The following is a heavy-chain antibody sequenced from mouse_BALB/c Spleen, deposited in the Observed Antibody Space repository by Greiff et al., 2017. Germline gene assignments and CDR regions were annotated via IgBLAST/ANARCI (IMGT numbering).Heavy chain of an antibody. CDR1: GYAFSSYW. J-gene: IGHJ4*01. D-gene: IGHD2-2*01. Sequence: QVQLQQSGAELVRPGSSVKISCKASGYAFSSYWMNWVKQRPGQGLEWIGQIYPGDGDTNYNGKFKGKATLTADKSSSTAYMQLSSLTSEDSAVYFGARGGGGYLYYAMDYWGQGTSVTVSS. CDR2: IYPGDGDT. CDR3: ARGGGGYLYYAMDY. V-gene: IGHV1-80*01.